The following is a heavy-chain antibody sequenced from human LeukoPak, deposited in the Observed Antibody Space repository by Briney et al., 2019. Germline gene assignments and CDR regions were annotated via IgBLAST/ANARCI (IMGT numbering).Heavy chain of an antibody. V-gene: IGHV3-7*01. Sequence: PGGSLRLSCAASGFTFSSYWMTWVRRAPGKGLEWVANIRRDGSEKHYVDSVTGRFTISRDNAKNSLYLQMNSLRAEDTAVYYCARDPYNWNDAVAFDIWGQGTMVTVSS. CDR2: IRRDGSEK. D-gene: IGHD1-1*01. CDR1: GFTFSSYW. CDR3: ARDPYNWNDAVAFDI. J-gene: IGHJ3*02.